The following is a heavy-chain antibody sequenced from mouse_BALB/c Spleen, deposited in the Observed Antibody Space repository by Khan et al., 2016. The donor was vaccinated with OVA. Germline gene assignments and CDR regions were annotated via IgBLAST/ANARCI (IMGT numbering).Heavy chain of an antibody. V-gene: IGHV1-7*01. CDR2: INPSTGYV. CDR1: GYTFTTYW. CDR3: KRRGLYGICAC. D-gene: IGHD2-1*01. Sequence: QVQLQQSGTELAQPGASVKMSCQTSGYTFTTYWMHWVKQRPGQGLEWIAYINPSTGYVEYNQRFKDTATLTTDKSSSTAYIQLSRLTSDDSAVYYCKRRGLYGICACWGQETLVTVSA. J-gene: IGHJ3*01.